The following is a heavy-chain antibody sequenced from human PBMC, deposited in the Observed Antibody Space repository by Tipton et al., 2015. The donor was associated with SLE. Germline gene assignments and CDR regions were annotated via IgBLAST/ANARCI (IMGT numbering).Heavy chain of an antibody. CDR2: IYQSTSI. D-gene: IGHD1-1*01. Sequence: TLSLTCTVSGGSISSYYWSWVRLSPVKGLEWIGSIYQSTSIYYNPSLKSRVTLSMDASKNQFSLTLHSVIAADTAVYYCARGGKFDPWGQGISVTVSS. CDR3: ARGGKFDP. J-gene: IGHJ5*02. CDR1: GGSISSYY. V-gene: IGHV4-59*08.